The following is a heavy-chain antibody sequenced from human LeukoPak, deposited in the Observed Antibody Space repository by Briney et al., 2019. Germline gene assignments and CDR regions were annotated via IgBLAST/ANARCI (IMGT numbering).Heavy chain of an antibody. D-gene: IGHD2-15*01. V-gene: IGHV4-30-4*01. Sequence: SETLSLTCTVSGGSISCGDYYWSWIRQPPGKGLKWIGYIFYSGNTYYNPSLKSRITISVDTSENRLSLKLSSVTATDTAVYYCARDCSGGSCYGAFDIWGQGTMVTVSS. CDR2: IFYSGNT. CDR1: GGSISCGDYY. J-gene: IGHJ3*02. CDR3: ARDCSGGSCYGAFDI.